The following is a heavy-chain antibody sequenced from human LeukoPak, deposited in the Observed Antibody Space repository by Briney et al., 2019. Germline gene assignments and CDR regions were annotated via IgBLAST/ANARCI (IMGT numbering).Heavy chain of an antibody. CDR1: GYTFTNYD. CDR3: ARGLYYYGSGSYYNY. J-gene: IGHJ4*02. CDR2: MNPNNGNT. D-gene: IGHD3-10*01. V-gene: IGHV1-8*03. Sequence: ASMKVSCKASGYTFTNYDINWVRQATGQGLEWMGWMNPNNGNTGYAQRFQGRVTFTRNTSISTAYMELSSLRSEDTAVYYCARGLYYYGSGSYYNYWGQGTLVTVSS.